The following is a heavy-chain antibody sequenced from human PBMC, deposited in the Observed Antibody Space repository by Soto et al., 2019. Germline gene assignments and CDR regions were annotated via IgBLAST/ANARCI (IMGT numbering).Heavy chain of an antibody. Sequence: GGSLRLSCAASGFTVSSNYMSWVRQAPGKGLEWVSVIYSAGSTKYADSVKGRFTISRDNSKNTVYLQMDSLRVEDTAVYYCARQSRNYWGQGTQVTVSS. CDR3: ARQSRNY. CDR2: IYSAGST. V-gene: IGHV3-53*01. J-gene: IGHJ4*02. CDR1: GFTVSSNY.